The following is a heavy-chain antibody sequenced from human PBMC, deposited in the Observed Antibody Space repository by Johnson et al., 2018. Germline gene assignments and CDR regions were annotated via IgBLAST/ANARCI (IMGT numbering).Heavy chain of an antibody. CDR3: ARDLGGYYDSSGYSYYYYYYMDV. J-gene: IGHJ6*03. CDR2: ISSNGGST. V-gene: IGHV3-64*01. CDR1: GFTFSSYA. D-gene: IGHD3-22*01. Sequence: VQLVESGGGLVQPGGSLRLSCAASGFTFSSYAMHWVRQAPGKGLEYVSAISSNGGSTYYANSVKGRFTISRDNSKNTLYLQMGSLRAEDMGVYYCARDLGGYYDSSGYSYYYYYYMDVWGKGTTVTVSS.